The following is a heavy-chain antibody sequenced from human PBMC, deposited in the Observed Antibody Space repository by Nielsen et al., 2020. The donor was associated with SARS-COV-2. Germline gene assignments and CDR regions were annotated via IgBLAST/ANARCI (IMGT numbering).Heavy chain of an antibody. CDR3: ARVSRWKWLAPLDY. D-gene: IGHD6-19*01. CDR1: GFTFSSYW. CDR2: INSDGSST. Sequence: GESLKISCAASGFTFSSYWMHWVRQAPGKGLVWVSRINSDGSSTSYADSVKGRFTISRDNAKNSLYLQMNSLRAEDTAVYYCARVSRWKWLAPLDYWGQGTLVTVSS. V-gene: IGHV3-74*01. J-gene: IGHJ4*02.